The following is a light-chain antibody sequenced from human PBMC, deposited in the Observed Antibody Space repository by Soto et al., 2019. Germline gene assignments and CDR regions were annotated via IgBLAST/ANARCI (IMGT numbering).Light chain of an antibody. J-gene: IGLJ1*01. CDR3: PYDDSSLSYV. V-gene: IGLV1-40*01. CDR2: GNS. CDR1: SSNIGAGYD. Sequence: QSVLTQPPSVSGAPGQRVTISCTGSSSNIGAGYDVHWYQQLPGTAPKLLIYGNSNRPSGVPDRFSGSKSGTSASLAITGLPADDAADYYRPYDDSSLSYVFGTGTKLTVL.